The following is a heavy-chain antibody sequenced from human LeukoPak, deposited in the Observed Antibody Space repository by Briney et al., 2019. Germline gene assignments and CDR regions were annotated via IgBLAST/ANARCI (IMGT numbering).Heavy chain of an antibody. D-gene: IGHD1-1*01. CDR1: GFTFSSYG. V-gene: IGHV3-30*18. CDR2: ISYDGSNK. CDR3: AKLLGIPALESDAFDI. J-gene: IGHJ3*02. Sequence: GGSLRLSCAASGFTFSSYGMHWVRQAPGKGLAWVAVISYDGSNKYYADSVKGRFTISRDNSKNTLYLQMNSLRAEDTAVYYCAKLLGIPALESDAFDIWGQGTMVTVSS.